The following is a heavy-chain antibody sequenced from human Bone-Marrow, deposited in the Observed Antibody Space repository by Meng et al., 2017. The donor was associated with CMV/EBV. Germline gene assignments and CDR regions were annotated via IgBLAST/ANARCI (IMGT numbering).Heavy chain of an antibody. J-gene: IGHJ4*02. CDR3: ASSKGFWSGFEDYFDY. CDR2: ISSSSSYI. D-gene: IGHD3-3*01. V-gene: IGHV3-21*01. Sequence: GESLKISCAASEFTVSTNYMSWVRQAPGKGLEWVSSISSSSSYIYYADSVKGRFSISRDNAKNSLYLQMNSLRAEDTAVYYCASSKGFWSGFEDYFDYWGQGTLVTVSS. CDR1: EFTVSTNY.